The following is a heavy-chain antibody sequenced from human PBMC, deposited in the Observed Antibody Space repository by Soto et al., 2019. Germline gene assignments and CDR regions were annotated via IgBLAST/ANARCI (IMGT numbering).Heavy chain of an antibody. CDR1: GFTFSSYA. J-gene: IGHJ6*02. CDR3: ARDRYDSSGYLRGYYGMDV. D-gene: IGHD3-22*01. CDR2: ISYDGSNK. V-gene: IGHV3-30-3*01. Sequence: QVQLVESGGGVVQPGRSLRLSCAASGFTFSSYAMHWVRQAPGKGLEWVAVISYDGSNKYYADSVKGRFTISRDNSKNTLYLQMNSLRAEDTAVYYCARDRYDSSGYLRGYYGMDVWGQGTTVTVSS.